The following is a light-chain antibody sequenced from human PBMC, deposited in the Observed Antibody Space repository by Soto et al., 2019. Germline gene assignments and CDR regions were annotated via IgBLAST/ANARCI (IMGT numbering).Light chain of an antibody. Sequence: QSALTQPASVSGSPGQSITISCTGTSSDVGRYNYVSWYQQHPGKAPKLMIHDVSKRPSGVSNRFSGCKSGNTASLTISGLQAEDEADYYCSSCTGSGTRVFGTGTKVTVL. CDR1: SSDVGRYNY. J-gene: IGLJ1*01. CDR2: DVS. CDR3: SSCTGSGTRV. V-gene: IGLV2-14*01.